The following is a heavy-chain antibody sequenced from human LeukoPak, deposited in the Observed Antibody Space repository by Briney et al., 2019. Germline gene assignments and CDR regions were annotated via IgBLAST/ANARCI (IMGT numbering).Heavy chain of an antibody. V-gene: IGHV4-59*01. CDR2: IFYSGST. CDR1: GGSISSYY. Sequence: SETLSLTCTVSGGSISSYYWSWIRQPPGKGLEWIGYIFYSGSTNYNPSPKSRVTISIDTSKNQFSLKLTSVTAADTAAYFCARGQTAWFDPWGQGTLVTVSS. D-gene: IGHD1-14*01. CDR3: ARGQTAWFDP. J-gene: IGHJ5*02.